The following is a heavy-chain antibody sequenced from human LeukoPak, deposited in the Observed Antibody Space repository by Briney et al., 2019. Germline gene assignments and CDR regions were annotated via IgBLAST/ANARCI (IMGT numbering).Heavy chain of an antibody. Sequence: GASVKVSCKASGYTFTSYGISWVRQAPGQGLEWMGWISAYNGNTNYAQKLQGRVTMTTDTSTSTAYMELRSLRSDDTAVYYCARVWDIVVAGGAFDIWGQGTMVTVSS. V-gene: IGHV1-18*01. D-gene: IGHD2-21*01. CDR1: GYTFTSYG. CDR3: ARVWDIVVAGGAFDI. J-gene: IGHJ3*02. CDR2: ISAYNGNT.